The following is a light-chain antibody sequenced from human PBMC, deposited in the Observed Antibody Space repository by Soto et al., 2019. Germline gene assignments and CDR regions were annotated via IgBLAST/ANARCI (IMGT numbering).Light chain of an antibody. Sequence: QSVLTQPASVSGSPGQSITISCTGTSSDVGGYNFVSWYQQYPGKAPKLMIYEVSNRPSGVSNRFSGSKSGNTASLTISGLQAEDEADYYCSSYTSSNTQIFGGGTK. CDR2: EVS. CDR1: SSDVGGYNF. CDR3: SSYTSSNTQI. V-gene: IGLV2-14*01. J-gene: IGLJ2*01.